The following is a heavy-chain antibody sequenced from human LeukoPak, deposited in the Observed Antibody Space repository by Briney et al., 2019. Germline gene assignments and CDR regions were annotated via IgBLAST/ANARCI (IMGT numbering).Heavy chain of an antibody. Sequence: GGSLRLSCAASGFTFSSYWMSWVRQAPGKGLEWVANIKQDGSEKYYVDSVKGRFTISRDNAKNSLYLQMNSLRAEDTAVYYCARGGANYYYYYIDVWGKGTTVTVSS. CDR3: ARGGANYYYYYIDV. J-gene: IGHJ6*03. CDR1: GFTFSSYW. V-gene: IGHV3-7*01. D-gene: IGHD2-15*01. CDR2: IKQDGSEK.